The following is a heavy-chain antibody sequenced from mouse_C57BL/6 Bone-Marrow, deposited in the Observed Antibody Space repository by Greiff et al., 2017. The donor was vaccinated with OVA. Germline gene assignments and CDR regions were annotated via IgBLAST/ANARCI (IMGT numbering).Heavy chain of an antibody. CDR1: GSSFTDYN. D-gene: IGHD1-1*01. Sequence: EVQLQQSGPELVKPGASVKISCKASGSSFTDYNMNWVKQSNGKSLEWIGVINTNYGTTNDNQKFKGKATLNVEQSSRTAYMQLNSRTSEDSAVYYCAFYYCSSDRYFDVWGTGTTVTVSS. J-gene: IGHJ1*03. CDR3: AFYYCSSDRYFDV. V-gene: IGHV1-39*01. CDR2: INTNYGTT.